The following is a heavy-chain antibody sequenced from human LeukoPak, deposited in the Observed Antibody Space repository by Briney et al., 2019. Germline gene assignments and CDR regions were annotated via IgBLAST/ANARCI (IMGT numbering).Heavy chain of an antibody. V-gene: IGHV4-39*07. D-gene: IGHD6-13*01. CDR2: MYYSGGT. CDR1: GGSIASPNHY. Sequence: SETLSLTCTVSGGSIASPNHYWGWIRQPPGKGLEWIGSMYYSGGTYYNPSLKSRVTISVDTSKNQFSLKLSSVTAADTAVYYCASRARIAAALNYFDPWGQGTLVTVSS. J-gene: IGHJ5*02. CDR3: ASRARIAAALNYFDP.